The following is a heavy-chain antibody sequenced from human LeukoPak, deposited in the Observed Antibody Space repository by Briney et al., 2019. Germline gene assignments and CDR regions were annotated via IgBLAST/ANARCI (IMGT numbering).Heavy chain of an antibody. J-gene: IGHJ4*02. V-gene: IGHV3-20*04. D-gene: IGHD3-22*01. CDR3: ASGSGSGYYYFVY. CDR2: INWNGGST. Sequence: GGSLRLSCAASGFTFDDYGMSWVRQAPGKGREWVSGINWNGGSTGYADSVKGRFTISRDNAKNSLYLQMNSLRAEDTALYYCASGSGSGYYYFVYWGQGTLVTVSS. CDR1: GFTFDDYG.